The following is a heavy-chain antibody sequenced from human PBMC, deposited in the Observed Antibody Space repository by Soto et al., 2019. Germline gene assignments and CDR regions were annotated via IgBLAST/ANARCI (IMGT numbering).Heavy chain of an antibody. J-gene: IGHJ4*02. CDR3: AKNGLSDSPSAIDS. D-gene: IGHD2-8*01. Sequence: PGGSLRLSCATSGFTFSSNGMSWVRQAPGKGLDWVSGISGSGRTTYYADSVKGRFTISRDNSKNTLFMQMNSLRVEDTAVYYCAKNGLSDSPSAIDSWGQGTLVTVSS. CDR1: GFTFSSNG. V-gene: IGHV3-23*01. CDR2: ISGSGRTT.